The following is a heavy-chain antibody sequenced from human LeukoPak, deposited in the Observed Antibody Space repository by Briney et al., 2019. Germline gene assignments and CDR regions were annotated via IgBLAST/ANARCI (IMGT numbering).Heavy chain of an antibody. V-gene: IGHV1-18*01. Sequence: ASVKVSCKASGYTFTSYGISWVRQAPGQGLEWMGWISAYNGNTNYAQKLQGRVTMTTDTSTSTACMELRSLRSDDTAVYYCARDLSVWGSYFRGGIDYWGQGTLVTVSS. J-gene: IGHJ4*02. D-gene: IGHD3-16*01. CDR3: ARDLSVWGSYFRGGIDY. CDR2: ISAYNGNT. CDR1: GYTFTSYG.